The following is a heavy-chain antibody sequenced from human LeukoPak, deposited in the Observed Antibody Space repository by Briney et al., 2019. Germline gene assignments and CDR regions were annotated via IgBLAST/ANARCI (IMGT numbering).Heavy chain of an antibody. Sequence: GGSLRLSCAASGFTVSSNYMSWVRQAPGKGLEWVANIVQDGSQKYYVDSVKGRFTISRDNGKNSLYLQMNSLRAEDTAVYYCARNEKWGRDYWGQGTLVTVSS. CDR1: GFTVSSNY. CDR2: IVQDGSQK. CDR3: ARNEKWGRDY. J-gene: IGHJ4*02. V-gene: IGHV3-7*03. D-gene: IGHD1-26*01.